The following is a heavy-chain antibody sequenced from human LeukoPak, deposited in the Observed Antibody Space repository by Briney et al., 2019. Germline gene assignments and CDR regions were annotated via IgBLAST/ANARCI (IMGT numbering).Heavy chain of an antibody. V-gene: IGHV3-11*04. CDR3: ARGGYYYDSSGYYRYIDHIDY. J-gene: IGHJ4*02. Sequence: GGSLRLSCAASGFTFNDYYMSWIRQAPGKGLEWVSYISSSGSTIYYADSVKGRFTISRDNAKNSLYLQMNSLRAEDTAVYYCARGGYYYDSSGYYRYIDHIDYWGQGTLVTVSS. CDR2: ISSSGSTI. CDR1: GFTFNDYY. D-gene: IGHD3-22*01.